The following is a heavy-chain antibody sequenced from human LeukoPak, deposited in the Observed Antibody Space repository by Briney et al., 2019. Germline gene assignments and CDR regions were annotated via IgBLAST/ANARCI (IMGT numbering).Heavy chain of an antibody. CDR2: INSDGSST. V-gene: IGHV3-74*01. CDR3: ARGDPSWGVVVESEAHY. J-gene: IGHJ4*02. CDR1: GFTFSSYW. Sequence: PGGSLRLSCAASGFTFSSYWMHWVRQAPGKGLVWVSRINSDGSSTSYADSVKGRFTISRDNAKNTLHLQMNSPRVEDTAVYYCARGDPSWGVVVESEAHYWGQGTLVTVSS. D-gene: IGHD3-22*01.